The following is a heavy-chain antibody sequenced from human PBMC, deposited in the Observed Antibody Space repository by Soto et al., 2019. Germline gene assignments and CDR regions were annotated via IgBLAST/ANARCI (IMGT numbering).Heavy chain of an antibody. Sequence: PGGSLRISCATSDFTFRNYWLNWVRQAPGKGLEWVANIKQDGSEKYYVDSVKGRFTISRDNAKNSLYLQMNSLRAEDTAVYYCARVSVATIHRYYFDYWGQGTLVTVSS. J-gene: IGHJ4*02. CDR3: ARVSVATIHRYYFDY. CDR2: IKQDGSEK. D-gene: IGHD5-12*01. CDR1: DFTFRNYW. V-gene: IGHV3-7*03.